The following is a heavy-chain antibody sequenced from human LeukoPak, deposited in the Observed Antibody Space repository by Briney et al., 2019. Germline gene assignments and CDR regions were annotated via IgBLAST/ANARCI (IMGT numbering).Heavy chain of an antibody. CDR3: AKEYYDILTGISAGAFGI. V-gene: IGHV3-43*02. D-gene: IGHD3-9*01. Sequence: GGSLRLSCAASGFTFDDYAMHWVRQAPGKGLEWVSLISGDGGSTYYADSVEGRFTISRDNSKNSLYLQMNSLRTEDTALYYCAKEYYDILTGISAGAFGIWGQGTMVTVSS. CDR2: ISGDGGST. CDR1: GFTFDDYA. J-gene: IGHJ3*02.